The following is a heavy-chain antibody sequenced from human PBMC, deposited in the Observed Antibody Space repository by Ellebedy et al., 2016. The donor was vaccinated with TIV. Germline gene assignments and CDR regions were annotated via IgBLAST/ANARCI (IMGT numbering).Heavy chain of an antibody. D-gene: IGHD3-3*01. CDR1: GFTFSSYG. J-gene: IGHJ4*02. CDR2: IWYDGSNK. V-gene: IGHV3-33*01. CDR3: ARDHRPNYDFWSGYYGGFGY. Sequence: GESLKISXAASGFTFSSYGMHWVRQAPGKGLEWVAVIWYDGSNKYYADSVKGRFTISRDNSKNTLYLQMSSLRAEDTAVYYCARDHRPNYDFWSGYYGGFGYWGQGTLVTVSS.